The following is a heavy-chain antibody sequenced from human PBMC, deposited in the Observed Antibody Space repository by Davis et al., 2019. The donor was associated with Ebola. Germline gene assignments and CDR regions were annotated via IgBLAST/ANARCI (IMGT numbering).Heavy chain of an antibody. D-gene: IGHD6-13*01. Sequence: HTGGSLRLSCAASGFTFSNYWMFWVRQPPGKGLVWVSRIKTDGSTTNYADSVRGRFTISRDNAKNTLYLQMNSLRAEDTAVYYCAKASSSWRVGYFDYWGQGTLVTVSS. V-gene: IGHV3-74*01. CDR2: IKTDGSTT. J-gene: IGHJ4*02. CDR1: GFTFSNYW. CDR3: AKASSSWRVGYFDY.